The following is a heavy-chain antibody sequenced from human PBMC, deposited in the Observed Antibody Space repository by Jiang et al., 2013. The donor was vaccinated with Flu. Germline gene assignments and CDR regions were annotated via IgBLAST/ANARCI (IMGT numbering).Heavy chain of an antibody. D-gene: IGHD3-10*01. CDR2: IYYSGST. J-gene: IGHJ6*02. CDR1: GGSISSYY. CDR3: ARMAGFYYYYGMDV. Sequence: LLKPSETLSLTCTVPGGSISSYYWSWIRQPPGKGLEWIGYIYYSGSTNYNPSLKSRVTISVDTSKNQFSLKLSSVTAADTAVYYCARMAGFYYYYGMDVWGQGTTVTVSS. V-gene: IGHV4-59*13.